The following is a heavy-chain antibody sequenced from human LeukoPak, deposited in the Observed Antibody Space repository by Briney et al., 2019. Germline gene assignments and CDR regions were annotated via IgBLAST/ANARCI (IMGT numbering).Heavy chain of an antibody. Sequence: SETLSLTCTVSSVSISSSPYFWAWIRQSPGKGLEWIGSISYSGTTYYNPSLKSRVTISVDTSKNHFSLKLSSVTAADTAVYYCAANSADYNSLGSSYKVWGQGTLVTVSS. CDR2: ISYSGTT. D-gene: IGHD3-10*01. CDR1: SVSISSSPYF. V-gene: IGHV4-39*02. CDR3: AANSADYNSLGSSYKV. J-gene: IGHJ4*02.